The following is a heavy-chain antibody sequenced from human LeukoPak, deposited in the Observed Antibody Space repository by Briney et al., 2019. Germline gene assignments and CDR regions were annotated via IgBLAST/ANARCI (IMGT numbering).Heavy chain of an antibody. D-gene: IGHD6-13*01. J-gene: IGHJ3*02. Sequence: GGSLRLSCAASGFTFSSYWMSWVRQAPGKGLEWVANIKQDGSEKYYVDSVKGRFTISRDNAKNSLYLQMYSLRAEDTAVYYCAREGVSAAAYTYAFDIWGQGTMVTVSS. CDR1: GFTFSSYW. V-gene: IGHV3-7*01. CDR3: AREGVSAAAYTYAFDI. CDR2: IKQDGSEK.